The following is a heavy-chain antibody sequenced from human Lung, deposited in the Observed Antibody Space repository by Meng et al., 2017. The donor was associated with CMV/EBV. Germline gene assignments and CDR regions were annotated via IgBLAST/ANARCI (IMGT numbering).Heavy chain of an antibody. V-gene: IGHV3-48*04. CDR3: ARSLFDSNDPFDY. J-gene: IGHJ4*02. Sequence: GGSLRLSCAASGFTFSSYTMNWVRQAPGKGLEWVSYISNTGSVKHYADSLRGRFTVSRDNAKNSLYLQMTSLRADDTAVHYCARSLFDSNDPFDYLGQGTVVTVSS. D-gene: IGHD3-22*01. CDR1: GFTFSSYT. CDR2: ISNTGSVK.